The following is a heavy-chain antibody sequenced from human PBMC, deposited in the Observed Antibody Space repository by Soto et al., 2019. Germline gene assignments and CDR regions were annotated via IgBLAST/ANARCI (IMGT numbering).Heavy chain of an antibody. J-gene: IGHJ6*02. Sequence: ASVKVCCKASGGTFSSYAISWVRQAPGQGLEWMGWISAYNGNTNYAQKLQGRVTMTTDTSTSTAYMELRSLRSDDTAVYYCARDREQLVPNYYYYYGMDVWGQGTTVTVSS. CDR1: GGTFSSYA. CDR3: ARDREQLVPNYYYYYGMDV. D-gene: IGHD6-6*01. CDR2: ISAYNGNT. V-gene: IGHV1-18*01.